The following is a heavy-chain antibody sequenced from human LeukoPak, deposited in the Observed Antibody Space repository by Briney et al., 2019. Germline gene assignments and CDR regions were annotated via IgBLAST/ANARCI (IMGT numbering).Heavy chain of an antibody. Sequence: GGSLRLSCVASGFSLSGYWMYWVRQAPGKGLMYISRNNGDGSTTNYADVAKGRFTMSRDNVKNTLYLQMNGLRVEDTAVYYCARDPRNVGLAPWGQGTLVTVSS. V-gene: IGHV3-74*01. CDR2: NNGDGSTT. J-gene: IGHJ5*02. CDR1: GFSLSGYW. CDR3: ARDPRNVGLAP. D-gene: IGHD2-15*01.